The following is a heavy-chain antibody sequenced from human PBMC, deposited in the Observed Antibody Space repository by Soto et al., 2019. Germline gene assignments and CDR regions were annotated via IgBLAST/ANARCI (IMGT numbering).Heavy chain of an antibody. CDR3: ARSSSKGYSSSWYDY. CDR2: IYYSGST. D-gene: IGHD6-13*01. CDR1: GGSISSYY. V-gene: IGHV4-59*01. Sequence: SETLSLTCTVSGGSISSYYWSWIRQPPGKGLEWIGYIYYSGSTNYNPSLKSRVTISVDTSKNQFSLKLSSVTAADTAVYYCARSSSKGYSSSWYDYWGQGTLVTVSS. J-gene: IGHJ4*02.